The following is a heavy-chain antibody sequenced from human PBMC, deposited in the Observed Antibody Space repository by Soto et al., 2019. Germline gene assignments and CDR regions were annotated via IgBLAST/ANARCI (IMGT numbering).Heavy chain of an antibody. CDR2: IYYSGST. D-gene: IGHD1-1*01. CDR1: GGSISSYY. J-gene: IGHJ4*02. CDR3: ARKGLERNFDY. V-gene: IGHV4-59*01. Sequence: PSEPLSLTSTVSGGSISSYYWSWIRQPPGKGLEWIGYIYYSGSTNYNPSLKSRVTISVDTSKNQFSLKLSSVTAADTAVYYCARKGLERNFDYWGQGTLVTVSS.